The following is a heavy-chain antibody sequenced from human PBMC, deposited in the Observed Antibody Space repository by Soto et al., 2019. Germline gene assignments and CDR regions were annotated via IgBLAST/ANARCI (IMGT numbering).Heavy chain of an antibody. CDR3: ARGGFDWFDP. V-gene: IGHV3-23*01. J-gene: IGHJ5*02. Sequence: QPGESLTLSCPASVFNFNNYAMSWVRQAPGKGLEWVSAISGSGGSTYYADSVKGRFTISRDNSKNTLYLQMNSLRAEDTAVYYCARGGFDWFDPWGQGTLVTVSS. CDR1: VFNFNNYA. D-gene: IGHD3-16*01. CDR2: ISGSGGST.